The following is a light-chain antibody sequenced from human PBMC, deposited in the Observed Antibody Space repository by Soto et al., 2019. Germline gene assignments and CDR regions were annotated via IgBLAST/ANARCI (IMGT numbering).Light chain of an antibody. CDR1: QSVSSS. J-gene: IGKJ1*01. V-gene: IGKV3-15*01. CDR2: GAS. Sequence: EIMMTQSPATLSVCNGERATLSCRASQSVSSSLAWYQQKPGQAPRLLIYGASTRATGIPARFSGSGSGTEFTLTISSRQSEDFAVYYCQQYNNWTRGTFGQGTKVDIK. CDR3: QQYNNWTRGT.